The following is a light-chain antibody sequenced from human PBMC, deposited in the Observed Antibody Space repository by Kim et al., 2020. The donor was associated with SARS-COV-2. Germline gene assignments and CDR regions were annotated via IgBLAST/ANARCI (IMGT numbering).Light chain of an antibody. CDR2: QDS. CDR3: QAWDSSTAV. Sequence: SYELTQPPSVSVSPGQTASITCSGDKLGDKYACWYHQKPGQSPVLVIYQDSKRPSGIPERFSGSNPGNTATLTISGTQAMDEADYYCQAWDSSTAVFGGG. V-gene: IGLV3-1*01. J-gene: IGLJ2*01. CDR1: KLGDKY.